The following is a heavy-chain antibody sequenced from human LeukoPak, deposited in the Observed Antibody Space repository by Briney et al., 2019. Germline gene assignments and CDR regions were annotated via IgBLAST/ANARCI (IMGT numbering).Heavy chain of an antibody. J-gene: IGHJ6*03. V-gene: IGHV4-59*01. CDR2: IYYSGST. D-gene: IGHD3-22*01. CDR3: AVGSMGYDSSGYPTYYYYYMDV. Sequence: PSETLSLTCTVSGGSISSYYWSWIRQPPGKGLEWIGYIYYSGSTNYNPSLKSRVTISVDTSKNQFSLKLSSVTAADTAVYYCAVGSMGYDSSGYPTYYYYYMDVWGKGTTDTVSS. CDR1: GGSISSYY.